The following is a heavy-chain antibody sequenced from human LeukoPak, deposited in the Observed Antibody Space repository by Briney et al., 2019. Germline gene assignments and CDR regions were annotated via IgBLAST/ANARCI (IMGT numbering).Heavy chain of an antibody. CDR2: IYYSGST. V-gene: IGHV4-31*03. J-gene: IGHJ3*02. D-gene: IGHD2-21*02. CDR1: GASVSGGGYY. CDR3: ASSYCGGDCYVPFHI. Sequence: PSETLSITCTVSGASVSGGGYYWSWIRQHPGKGLEWIGYIYYSGSTYYNPSLKSRVTISEDTSKNQFSLKLTSVTAADTAVYYCASSYCGGDCYVPFHIWGQGTMVTVSS.